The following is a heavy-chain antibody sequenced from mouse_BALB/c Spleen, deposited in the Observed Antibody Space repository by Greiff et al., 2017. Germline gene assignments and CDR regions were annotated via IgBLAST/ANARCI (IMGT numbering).Heavy chain of an antibody. Sequence: EVKLQESGPGLVKPSQSLSLTCTVTGYSITSDYAWNWIRQFPGNKLEWMGYISYSGSTSYNPSLKSRISITRDTSKNQFFLQLNSVTTEDTATYYCARGGNSYYYAMDYWGQGTSVTVSS. J-gene: IGHJ4*01. V-gene: IGHV3-2*02. CDR3: ARGGNSYYYAMDY. CDR2: ISYSGST. CDR1: GYSITSDYA. D-gene: IGHD2-1*01.